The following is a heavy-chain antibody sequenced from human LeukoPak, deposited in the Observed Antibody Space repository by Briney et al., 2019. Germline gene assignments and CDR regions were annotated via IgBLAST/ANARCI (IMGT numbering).Heavy chain of an antibody. J-gene: IGHJ4*02. V-gene: IGHV4-39*01. CDR2: IYYSGST. CDR3: VRRHYDSTGRDFDY. Sequence: KASETLSLTCTVSGGSISSSSYYWGWIRQPPGKGLEWIGSIYYSGSTYYNPPLESRVTISVDTSRNQFSLKLRSVTAADTAVYYCVRRHYDSTGRDFDYWGRGTLVTVSS. D-gene: IGHD3-22*01. CDR1: GGSISSSSYY.